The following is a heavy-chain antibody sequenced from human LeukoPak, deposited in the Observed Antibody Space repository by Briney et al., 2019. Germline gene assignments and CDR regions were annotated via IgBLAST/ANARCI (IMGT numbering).Heavy chain of an antibody. CDR3: ARAKLLGFGESGDYFDY. V-gene: IGHV1-18*01. CDR2: ISAYNGNT. D-gene: IGHD3-10*01. CDR1: GYTFTSYG. J-gene: IGHJ4*02. Sequence: ASVKVSCKASGYTFTSYGISWVRQAPGQGLEWMGWISAYNGNTNYAQKLQGRVTMTTDTSTSTAYMELRSLRSDDTAVYYCARAKLLGFGESGDYFDYWGQGTLVTVSS.